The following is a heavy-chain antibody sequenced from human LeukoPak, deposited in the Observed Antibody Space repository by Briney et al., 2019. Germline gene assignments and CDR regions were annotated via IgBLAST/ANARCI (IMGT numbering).Heavy chain of an antibody. CDR2: IIPILGIA. CDR1: GGTFSSYA. V-gene: IGHV1-69*04. J-gene: IGHJ4*02. D-gene: IGHD2-8*01. Sequence: SVKVSCKASGGTFSSYAISWVRQAPGQGLEWMGRIIPILGIANYAQKLQGRVTMTTDTSTSTAYMELRSLRSDDTAVYYCASNAGSRGAPGSFDYWGQGTLVTVSS. CDR3: ASNAGSRGAPGSFDY.